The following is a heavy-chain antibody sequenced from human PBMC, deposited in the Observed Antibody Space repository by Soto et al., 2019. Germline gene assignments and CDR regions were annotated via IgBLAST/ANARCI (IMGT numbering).Heavy chain of an antibody. CDR3: AKLERQWLVLDY. Sequence: PGGSLRLSCAASGFTFSSYAMSWVRQAPGKGLEWVSAISGSGGSTYYADSAKGRFTISRDNSKNTLYLQMNSLRAEDTAVYYCAKLERQWLVLDYWGQGTLVTVSS. D-gene: IGHD6-19*01. CDR1: GFTFSSYA. CDR2: ISGSGGST. J-gene: IGHJ4*02. V-gene: IGHV3-23*01.